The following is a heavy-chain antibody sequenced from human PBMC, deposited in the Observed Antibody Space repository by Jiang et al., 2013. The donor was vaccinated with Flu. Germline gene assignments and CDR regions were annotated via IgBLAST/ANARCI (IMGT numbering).Heavy chain of an antibody. J-gene: IGHJ6*02. Sequence: FSSYAISWVRQAPGQGLEWMGGIIPILGIANYAQKFQGRVTITAAKSTSTAYMELSSLRSEDTAVYYCAAGDYCSGGSCYSGYYYYGMDVWGQGTTVTVSS. V-gene: IGHV1-69*10. CDR3: AAGDYCSGGSCYSGYYYYGMDV. CDR1: FSSYA. D-gene: IGHD2-15*01. CDR2: IIPILGIA.